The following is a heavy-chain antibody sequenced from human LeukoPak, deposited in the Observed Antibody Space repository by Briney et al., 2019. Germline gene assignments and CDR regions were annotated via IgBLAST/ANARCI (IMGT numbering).Heavy chain of an antibody. D-gene: IGHD4-17*01. CDR1: GGSISSYY. CDR2: IYYSGST. Sequence: SETLSLTCTVSGGSISSYYWSWIRQPPGQGLEWIGSIYYSGSTNYNPSLKSRVTISVDTSKNQFSLKLSSVTAADTAVYYCARHSHGDYAIFDYWGQGTLVTVSS. CDR3: ARHSHGDYAIFDY. V-gene: IGHV4-59*08. J-gene: IGHJ4*02.